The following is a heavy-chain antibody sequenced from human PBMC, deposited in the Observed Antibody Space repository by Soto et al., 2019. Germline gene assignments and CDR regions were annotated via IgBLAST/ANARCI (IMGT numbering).Heavy chain of an antibody. D-gene: IGHD1-26*01. Sequence: GASVQVTRKASGYTFRSFAIHWVSQAPGQRLEWMRWINAGNGDTKYSQKFQGRVTIARDTAASTAYMELGSLTFEDTAVYYCARKVGASAYWGQGTLVTVSS. CDR1: GYTFRSFA. V-gene: IGHV1-3*01. J-gene: IGHJ4*02. CDR3: ARKVGASAY. CDR2: INAGNGDT.